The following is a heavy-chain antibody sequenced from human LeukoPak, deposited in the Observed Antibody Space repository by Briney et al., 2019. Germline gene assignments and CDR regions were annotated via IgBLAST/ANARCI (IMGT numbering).Heavy chain of an antibody. CDR2: INPSGGST. Sequence: ASVKVSCKASGYTFTSYYMHWVRQAPGQGLEWMGIINPSGGSTRYAQKFQDRVTMTRDTSTSTVYMELSSLRSEDTAVYYCARDQDYGGNPNDAFDIWGQGTMVTVSS. V-gene: IGHV1-46*01. CDR3: ARDQDYGGNPNDAFDI. D-gene: IGHD4-23*01. CDR1: GYTFTSYY. J-gene: IGHJ3*02.